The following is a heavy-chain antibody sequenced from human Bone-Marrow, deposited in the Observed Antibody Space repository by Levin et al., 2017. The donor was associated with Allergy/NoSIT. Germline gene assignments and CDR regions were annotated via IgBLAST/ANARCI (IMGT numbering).Heavy chain of an antibody. Sequence: SETLSLTCTVSGGSVSSYFWNWIRQPPGKGLEWIGYMYFTGVTNYNPSLKSRVTMSVDTSKNQFSLKLTSVSAADTAVYYCARQHDTARIIGDYWGQGILVSVSS. J-gene: IGHJ4*02. D-gene: IGHD5-18*01. CDR2: MYFTGVT. CDR1: GGSVSSYF. CDR3: ARQHDTARIIGDY. V-gene: IGHV4-59*08.